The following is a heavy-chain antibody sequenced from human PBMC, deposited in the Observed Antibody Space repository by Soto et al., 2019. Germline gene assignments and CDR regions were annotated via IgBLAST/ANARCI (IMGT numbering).Heavy chain of an antibody. CDR1: GFTVSSNY. V-gene: IGHV3-53*04. CDR2: IFTGGST. D-gene: IGHD6-19*01. Sequence: EVQLVESGGGLVQPGGSPRLSCAASGFTVSSNYMSWVRQAPGKGLGWVSVIFTGGSTYYADSVKGRFTISRHSSMNMVYLQMDSLRAEDTAVYYCARDRQSSGWLDAFDIWGQGTMVTVSS. J-gene: IGHJ3*02. CDR3: ARDRQSSGWLDAFDI.